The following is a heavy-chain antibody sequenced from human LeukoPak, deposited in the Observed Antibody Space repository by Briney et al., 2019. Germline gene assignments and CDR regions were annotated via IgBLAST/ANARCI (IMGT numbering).Heavy chain of an antibody. D-gene: IGHD7-27*01. CDR3: ARLSGGSWANTEYFPD. Sequence: GESLKISCKASGYTFNTYWIGWVRQKPGKGLEWMAIVYPGDSHTRYSPSFQGHFTISADKTVTTAYPQWSSLEASDTAVYYCARLSGGSWANTEYFPDWGQGTLVIVSS. CDR1: GYTFNTYW. CDR2: VYPGDSHT. J-gene: IGHJ1*01. V-gene: IGHV5-51*01.